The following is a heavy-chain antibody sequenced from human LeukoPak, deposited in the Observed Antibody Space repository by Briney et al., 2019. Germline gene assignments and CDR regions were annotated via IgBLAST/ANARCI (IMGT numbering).Heavy chain of an antibody. CDR2: INPNSGGT. CDR3: ARGYCSGGSCYSVENWFDP. CDR1: GYTFTGYY. D-gene: IGHD2-15*01. V-gene: IGHV1-2*06. J-gene: IGHJ5*02. Sequence: ASVKVSCKAAGYTFTGYYMFWVRQAPGQGLEWMGRINPNSGGTNYAQKFQGRVTMTRDTFISTAYMELSRLRSDDTAVYYCARGYCSGGSCYSVENWFDPWGQGTLVTVSS.